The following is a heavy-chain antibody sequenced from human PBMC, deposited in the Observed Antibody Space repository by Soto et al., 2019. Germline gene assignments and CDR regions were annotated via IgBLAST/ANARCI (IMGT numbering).Heavy chain of an antibody. Sequence: SETLSLTCTVSGGSVSSGDHYWSWLRQSPGKGLEWLGYIYYSGSTYYNPSLKSRVAISVDTSKNQFSLTLTSVTAADTAVYFCAREEALIVVPTGGIDYSFDYWGQGTPVTVSS. J-gene: IGHJ4*02. CDR1: GGSVSSGDHY. CDR3: AREEALIVVPTGGIDYSFDY. V-gene: IGHV4-30-4*01. D-gene: IGHD3-22*01. CDR2: IYYSGST.